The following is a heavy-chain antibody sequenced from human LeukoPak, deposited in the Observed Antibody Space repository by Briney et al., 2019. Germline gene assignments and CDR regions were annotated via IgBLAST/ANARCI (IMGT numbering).Heavy chain of an antibody. CDR1: GYTFTAYY. Sequence: ASVKVSCKASGYTFTAYYLYWVRQAPGRGLEWMGRINPNSGGTDCAQKFQGRVTMTRDTSISTAYMELSSLRSDDTAVYYCAIGMAAAGTFEHWGQGTLVTVSS. D-gene: IGHD6-13*01. CDR3: AIGMAAAGTFEH. CDR2: INPNSGGT. V-gene: IGHV1-2*06. J-gene: IGHJ4*02.